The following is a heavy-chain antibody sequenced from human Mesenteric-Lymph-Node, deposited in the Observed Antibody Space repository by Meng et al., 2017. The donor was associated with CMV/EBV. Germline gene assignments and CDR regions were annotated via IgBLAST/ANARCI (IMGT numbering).Heavy chain of an antibody. V-gene: IGHV3-7*01. D-gene: IGHD3-3*01. CDR2: IKEDGTQK. Sequence: GGSLRLSCEASGFTFSNYWMAWVRQAPGKGLEWVANIKEDGTQKCYVDSVEGRFTISRDNGKNSLYLQMNSVRVGDTAVYYCATNYDFWSGYTFDPRGQGTLVTVSS. CDR1: GFTFSNYW. CDR3: ATNYDFWSGYTFDP. J-gene: IGHJ5*02.